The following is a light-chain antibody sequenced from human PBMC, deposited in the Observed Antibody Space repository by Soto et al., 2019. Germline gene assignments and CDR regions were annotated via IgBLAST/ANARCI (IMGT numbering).Light chain of an antibody. CDR1: QGISSY. Sequence: AIRMTQSPSSFSASTGDRVTITCRASQGISSYLAWYQQKPGKAPKRLIYAASTLQSGVPSRFSGSGSGTNFTLTISCLQSEDFATYFCQQYYSYPGTFGQGTKLEIK. CDR2: AAS. CDR3: QQYYSYPGT. J-gene: IGKJ2*01. V-gene: IGKV1-8*01.